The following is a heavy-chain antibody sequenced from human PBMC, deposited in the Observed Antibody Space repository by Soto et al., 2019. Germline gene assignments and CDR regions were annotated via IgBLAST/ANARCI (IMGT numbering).Heavy chain of an antibody. Sequence: QVQLVESGGGVVQPGRSLRLSCAASGFTFSSYGMHWVRQAPGKGLEWVAVIWYDGSNKYYADSVKGRFTISRDNSKNTLYLQMNGLRAEDTAVYYCARDDSYGGYWGQGTLVTVSS. CDR2: IWYDGSNK. V-gene: IGHV3-33*01. D-gene: IGHD5-18*01. J-gene: IGHJ4*02. CDR3: ARDDSYGGY. CDR1: GFTFSSYG.